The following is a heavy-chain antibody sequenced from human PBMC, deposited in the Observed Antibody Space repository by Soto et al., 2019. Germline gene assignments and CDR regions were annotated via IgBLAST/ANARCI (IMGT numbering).Heavy chain of an antibody. CDR3: AAEIDDYADFNH. V-gene: IGHV1-18*01. CDR2: IGTYNGDT. D-gene: IGHD4-17*01. J-gene: IGHJ5*02. CDR1: GYTFTRSG. Sequence: ASVKVSCKASGYTFTRSGISWVRQAPGQGLEWMGWIGTYNGDTNYAQTFQGRVTITRDMSTSTSYMELSSLTSEDTAVYFCAAEIDDYADFNHWGQGTQVTAPQ.